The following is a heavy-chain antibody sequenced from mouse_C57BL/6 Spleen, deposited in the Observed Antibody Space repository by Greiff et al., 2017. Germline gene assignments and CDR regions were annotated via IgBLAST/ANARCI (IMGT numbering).Heavy chain of an antibody. V-gene: IGHV5-4*01. CDR1: GFTFSSYA. D-gene: IGHD2-3*01. Sequence: EVQVVESGGGLVKPGGSLKLSCAASGFTFSSYAMSWVRQTPEKRLEWVATISDGGSYTYYPDNVKGRFTISRDNTKNNLYLQMSHLKSEDTAMYYCARDSYDGYYWYFEVWGTGTTVTVSS. CDR2: ISDGGSYT. J-gene: IGHJ1*03. CDR3: ARDSYDGYYWYFEV.